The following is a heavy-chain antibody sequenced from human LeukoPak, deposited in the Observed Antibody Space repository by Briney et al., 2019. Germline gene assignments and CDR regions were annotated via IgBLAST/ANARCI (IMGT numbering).Heavy chain of an antibody. V-gene: IGHV1-69*04. Sequence: GASVKVSCKASGGTFSSYAISWVRQAPGQGLEWMGRITPILGIADYAQKFQGRVTITADKSTSTAYMELSSLRSEDTAVYYCARGPQGWLQAFDIWGQGTMVTVSS. CDR2: ITPILGIA. CDR1: GGTFSSYA. CDR3: ARGPQGWLQAFDI. J-gene: IGHJ3*02. D-gene: IGHD5-24*01.